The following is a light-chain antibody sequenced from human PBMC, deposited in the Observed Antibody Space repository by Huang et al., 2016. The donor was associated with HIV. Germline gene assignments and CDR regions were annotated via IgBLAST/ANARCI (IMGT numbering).Light chain of an antibody. CDR3: MQSLQTPQT. V-gene: IGKV2-28*01. J-gene: IGKJ1*01. Sequence: DIVMTQSPLPLPVTPGEPASISCRSSQSLLHSNGYNYLDWYLQKPGKSPQLLIYLGFKKDSGDPDRLLGSESGTDNTMKISSVEDEDVGGYYCMQSLQTPQTFAPGTKEEIK. CDR2: LGF. CDR1: QSLLHSNGYNY.